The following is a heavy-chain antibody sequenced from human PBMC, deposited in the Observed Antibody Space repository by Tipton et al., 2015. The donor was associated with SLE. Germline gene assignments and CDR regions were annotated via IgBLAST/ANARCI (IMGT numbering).Heavy chain of an antibody. J-gene: IGHJ4*02. CDR2: IWYDGSNI. V-gene: IGHV3-33*01. D-gene: IGHD1-26*01. Sequence: SLRLSCAASGFTFRNYGMHWVRQAPGKGLEWVAVIWYDGSNIYYGDSVKGRFTISRGNSKNTLYLQMNSLRVEDTAVYYCVRDGMQVGDYWGQGTLVTVSS. CDR1: GFTFRNYG. CDR3: VRDGMQVGDY.